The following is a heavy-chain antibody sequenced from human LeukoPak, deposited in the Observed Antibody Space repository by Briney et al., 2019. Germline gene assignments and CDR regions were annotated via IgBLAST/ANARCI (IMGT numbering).Heavy chain of an antibody. J-gene: IGHJ4*02. V-gene: IGHV1-69*05. Sequence: ASVKVSCKASGYTFTSYDISWVRQAPGQGLEWMGGIIPIFGTANYAQKFQGRVTITTDESTSTAYMELSSLRSEDTAVYYCARRQTYCGGDCYISDWGQGTLVTVSS. CDR2: IIPIFGTA. CDR1: GYTFTSYD. CDR3: ARRQTYCGGDCYISD. D-gene: IGHD2-21*02.